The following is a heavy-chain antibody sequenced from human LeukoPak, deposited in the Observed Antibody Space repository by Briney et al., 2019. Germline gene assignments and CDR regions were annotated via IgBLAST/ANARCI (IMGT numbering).Heavy chain of an antibody. Sequence: QPGGSLRLSCTASGFTVTNNYMNWVRQAPGKGLEWVSAISGSGGSTYYADSVKGRFTISRDNSKNTLYLQMNSLRAEDTAVYYCAKERVSVAGELVSTDYWGQGTLVTVSS. V-gene: IGHV3-23*01. CDR2: ISGSGGST. CDR3: AKERVSVAGELVSTDY. D-gene: IGHD3-10*01. J-gene: IGHJ4*02. CDR1: GFTVTNNY.